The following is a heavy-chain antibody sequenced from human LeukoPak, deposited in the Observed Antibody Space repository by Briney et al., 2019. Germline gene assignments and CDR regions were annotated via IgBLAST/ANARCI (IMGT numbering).Heavy chain of an antibody. CDR3: AKRASSMIIVVIRGSHYFDS. V-gene: IGHV3-23*01. CDR2: ISGNAYNT. D-gene: IGHD3-22*01. J-gene: IGHJ4*02. CDR1: GFTFSTYG. Sequence: GGSLRLSCEASGFTFSTYGMSWVRQAPGKGLEWISAISGNAYNTYYADSVKGRFTISRDNSKNTVSLQMNSLRAEDTAVYYCAKRASSMIIVVIRGSHYFDSWGQGTLVTVSS.